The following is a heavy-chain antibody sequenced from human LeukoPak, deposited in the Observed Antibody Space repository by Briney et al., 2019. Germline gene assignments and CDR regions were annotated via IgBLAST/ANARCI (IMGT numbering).Heavy chain of an antibody. CDR1: GFSFSSYW. J-gene: IGHJ4*02. CDR3: ARDLNYYDSSGYYNY. D-gene: IGHD3-22*01. Sequence: GGSLRLSCAASGFSFSSYWMSWVRQAPGKGLEWVANIKQDGSEKCYVDSVKGRFTISRDNAKNSLYLQINSLRAEDTAVYYCARDLNYYDSSGYYNYWGQGSLVTVYS. V-gene: IGHV3-7*01. CDR2: IKQDGSEK.